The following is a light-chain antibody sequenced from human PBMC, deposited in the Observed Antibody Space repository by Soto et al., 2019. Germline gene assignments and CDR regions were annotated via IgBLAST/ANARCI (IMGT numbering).Light chain of an antibody. CDR3: SSYAGSNVV. J-gene: IGLJ2*01. CDR1: RSDVGGYNY. V-gene: IGLV2-8*01. CDR2: EVS. Sequence: QSVLTQPPSASGSPGQSVTISCTGPRSDVGGYNYVSWYQQHPGKAPKLMIYEVSKRPSGVPDRFSGSKSGNTASLTVSGLQAEDEADYYCSSYAGSNVVFGGGTKLTVL.